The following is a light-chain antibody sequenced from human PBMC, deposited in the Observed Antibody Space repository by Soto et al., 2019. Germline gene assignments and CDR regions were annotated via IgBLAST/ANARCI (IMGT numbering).Light chain of an antibody. CDR3: QQYDTSPIT. CDR2: GVS. V-gene: IGKV3-20*01. CDR1: QSLSSSY. J-gene: IGKJ5*01. Sequence: EIVLTQSPGTLSLSPGERATLSCRASQSLSSSYFVWYQQKPGQAPRLLIYGVSSRATGIPDRFSGSGSGTDFTLTISRLEPEDFAVYFCQQYDTSPITFGQGTRLEIK.